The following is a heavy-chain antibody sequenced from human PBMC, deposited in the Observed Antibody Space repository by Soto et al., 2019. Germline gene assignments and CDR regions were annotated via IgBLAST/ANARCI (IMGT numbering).Heavy chain of an antibody. D-gene: IGHD3-10*01. V-gene: IGHV4-30-2*01. CDR3: ARDTMVRGVITKFDP. Sequence: PSETLSLTCAVSGGSISSGGYSWSWIRQPPGKGLEWIGYIYHSGSTYYNPSLKSRVTISVDRSKNQFSLKLSSVTAADTAVYYCARDTMVRGVITKFDPWGQGTLVTVSS. CDR2: IYHSGST. CDR1: GGSISSGGYS. J-gene: IGHJ5*02.